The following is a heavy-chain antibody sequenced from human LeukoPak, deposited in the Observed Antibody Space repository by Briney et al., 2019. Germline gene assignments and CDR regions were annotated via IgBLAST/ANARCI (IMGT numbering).Heavy chain of an antibody. D-gene: IGHD2-2*01. Sequence: GGSLRLSCAASGFTFSSYSMNWVRQAPGKGLEWVSSISSSSSYIYYADSVKGRFTISRDNAKNSLYLQMNSLRAEDTAVYFCAIITYCSSTSCPDYWGQGTLVTVSS. CDR3: AIITYCSSTSCPDY. CDR2: ISSSSSYI. V-gene: IGHV3-21*01. J-gene: IGHJ4*02. CDR1: GFTFSSYS.